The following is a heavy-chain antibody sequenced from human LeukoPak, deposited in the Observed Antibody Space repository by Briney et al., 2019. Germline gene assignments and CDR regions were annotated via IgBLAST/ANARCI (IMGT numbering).Heavy chain of an antibody. Sequence: PGGSLRLSCTTSGFIFGDYAMSWVRQAPGKGLEWVGFIRTRAYGGTTEYAASVKGRFTISRDESKSLAYLQMNSLKTEDTAVYYCTRDGFGTVATGRYFDNWGQGTLVTVSS. D-gene: IGHD1-26*01. J-gene: IGHJ4*02. CDR1: GFIFGDYA. CDR2: IRTRAYGGTT. CDR3: TRDGFGTVATGRYFDN. V-gene: IGHV3-49*04.